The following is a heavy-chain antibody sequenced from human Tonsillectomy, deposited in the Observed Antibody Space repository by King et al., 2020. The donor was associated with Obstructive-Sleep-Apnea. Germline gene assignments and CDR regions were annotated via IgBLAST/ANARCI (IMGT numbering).Heavy chain of an antibody. V-gene: IGHV5-51*01. CDR2: IYPSDSDT. J-gene: IGHJ3*02. CDR1: GYSFTSYW. D-gene: IGHD1-26*01. Sequence: VQLVESGAEVKKPGESLKISCKGSGYSFTSYWIGWVRQMPGKGLEWMGIIYPSDSDTRYSPSFQGQVTISADKSISTAYLQWSSLKASDTAMYYCARGSPAIVGGEVGSLDAFDIWGQGTMVTVSS. CDR3: ARGSPAIVGGEVGSLDAFDI.